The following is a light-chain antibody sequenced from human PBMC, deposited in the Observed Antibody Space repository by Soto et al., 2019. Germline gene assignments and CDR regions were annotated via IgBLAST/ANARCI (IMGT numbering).Light chain of an antibody. V-gene: IGLV1-40*01. CDR1: NSNIGAGYD. CDR3: QSYDSSLSGSGV. J-gene: IGLJ2*01. Sequence: QSVLTQPPSVSGAPGQRVTISCTGSNSNIGAGYDVHWYQQLPGTAPKLLIYGNSNRPSGVPDRFSGSKSGTSASLAITGLQAEDEADYYCQSYDSSLSGSGVFGGGTKVTVL. CDR2: GNS.